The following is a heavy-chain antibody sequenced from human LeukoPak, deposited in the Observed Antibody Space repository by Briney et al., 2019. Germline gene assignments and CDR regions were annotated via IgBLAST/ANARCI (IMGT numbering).Heavy chain of an antibody. D-gene: IGHD2-15*01. CDR2: ISYDGSDK. CDR1: GFTFSSYG. CDR3: AKGGHIVVVVAATPLFDY. J-gene: IGHJ4*02. V-gene: IGHV3-30*18. Sequence: SGGSLRLSCAASGFTFSSYGMHWVRQAPGKGLEWVAVISYDGSDKYYADSVKGRFTISRDNSKNTLYLQMNSLRAEDTAVYYCAKGGHIVVVVAATPLFDYWGQGTLVTVSS.